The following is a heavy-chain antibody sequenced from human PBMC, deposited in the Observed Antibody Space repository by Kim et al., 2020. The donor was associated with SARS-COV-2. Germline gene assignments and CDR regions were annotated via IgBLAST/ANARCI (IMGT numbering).Heavy chain of an antibody. CDR3: ARDLESWYDPNWFDP. CDR2: ISSSGSTI. V-gene: IGHV3-48*03. D-gene: IGHD6-13*01. J-gene: IGHJ5*02. CDR1: GFTFSSYE. Sequence: GGSLRLSCAASGFTFSSYEMNWVRQAPGKGLEWVSYISSSGSTIYYADSVKGRFTISRDNAKNSLYLQMNSLRAEDTAVYYCARDLESWYDPNWFDPWGQGTLVTVSS.